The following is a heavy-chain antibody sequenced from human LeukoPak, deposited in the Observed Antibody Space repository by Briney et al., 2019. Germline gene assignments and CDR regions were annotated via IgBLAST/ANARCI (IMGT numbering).Heavy chain of an antibody. CDR1: GGSISSYY. J-gene: IGHJ4*02. Sequence: SETLSLTCTVSGGSISSYYWSWIRQPAGKGLEWIGRIYTSGSTNYNPSLKSRVTMSVDTSKNQFSLNLRSVTAADTAVYYCAKVAKYNYGSETYFFFDYWGQGTLVTVSS. CDR2: IYTSGST. CDR3: AKVAKYNYGSETYFFFDY. D-gene: IGHD3-10*01. V-gene: IGHV4-4*07.